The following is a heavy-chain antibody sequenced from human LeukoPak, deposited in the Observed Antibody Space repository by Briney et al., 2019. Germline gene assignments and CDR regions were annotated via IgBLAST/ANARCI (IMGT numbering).Heavy chain of an antibody. CDR1: GFTFSSYG. V-gene: IGHV3-30*02. Sequence: GGSLRLSCAASGFTFSSYGMHWVRQAPGKGLEWVAFIRYDGSNKYYADSVKGRFIISRDNSKNTLYLQMNSLRAEDTAVYYCAKDLLGSYYPWYWGQGTLVTVSS. J-gene: IGHJ4*02. CDR2: IRYDGSNK. CDR3: AKDLLGSYYPWY. D-gene: IGHD1-26*01.